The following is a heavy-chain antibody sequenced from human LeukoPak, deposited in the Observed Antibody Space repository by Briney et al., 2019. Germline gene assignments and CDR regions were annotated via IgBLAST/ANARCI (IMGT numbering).Heavy chain of an antibody. D-gene: IGHD6-13*01. CDR1: GGSISSYY. J-gene: IGHJ5*02. V-gene: IGHV4-59*01. CDR3: ARGEGIAAAEDWFDP. Sequence: SETLSLTCTVSGGSISSYYWSWIRQPPGKGLEWIGHIYYSGSTNYNASLKSRVTISVDTSKNQFSLKLSSVTAADTAVYYCARGEGIAAAEDWFDPWGQGTLVTVSS. CDR2: IYYSGST.